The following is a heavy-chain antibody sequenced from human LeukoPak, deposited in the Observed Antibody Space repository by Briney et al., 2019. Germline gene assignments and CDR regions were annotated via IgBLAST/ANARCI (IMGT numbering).Heavy chain of an antibody. CDR1: GFSFSNYW. Sequence: PGGSLRLSCAVSGFSFSNYWMHWVRQAPGKGLEWVANIKQDGSGEHYVDSVKGRFTISRDNAKNSVYLQMNSLRAEDTAVYYCARGSITLPRSAIDIWGQGTMVTVSS. V-gene: IGHV3-7*03. CDR2: IKQDGSGE. D-gene: IGHD1-14*01. CDR3: ARGSITLPRSAIDI. J-gene: IGHJ3*02.